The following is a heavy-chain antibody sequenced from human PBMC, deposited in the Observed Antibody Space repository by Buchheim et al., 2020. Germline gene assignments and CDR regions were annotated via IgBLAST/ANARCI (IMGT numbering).Heavy chain of an antibody. CDR1: GFTFSNYA. CDR2: INNSGGKT. J-gene: IGHJ4*02. V-gene: IGHV3-23*01. Sequence: EVQLLESGGGLVQPGGSLRLSCALSGFTFSNYAMRWVRQAPGKGLEWVSAINNSGGKTYYADSVKGRFTISRDNSKNTLYLQMNSRRAEDTAVYYCARESPGRSDFDYWGQGT. CDR3: ARESPGRSDFDY. D-gene: IGHD3-10*01.